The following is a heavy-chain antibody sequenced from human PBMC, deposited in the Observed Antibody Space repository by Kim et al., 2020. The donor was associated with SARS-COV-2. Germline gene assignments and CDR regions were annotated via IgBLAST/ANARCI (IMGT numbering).Heavy chain of an antibody. CDR2: ISSSSSYI. V-gene: IGHV3-21*01. D-gene: IGHD7-27*01. CDR3: ARTSGDLYYYGMDV. Sequence: GGSLRLSCAASGFTFSSYSMNWVRQAPGKGLEWVSSISSSSSYIYYADSVKGRFTISRDNAKNSLYLQMNSLRVDDTAVYYCARTSGDLYYYGMDVWGQGTTVTVSS. J-gene: IGHJ6*02. CDR1: GFTFSSYS.